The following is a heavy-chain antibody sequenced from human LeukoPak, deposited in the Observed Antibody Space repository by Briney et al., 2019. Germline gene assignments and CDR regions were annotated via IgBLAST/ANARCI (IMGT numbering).Heavy chain of an antibody. CDR3: AGNYGPYYFDY. V-gene: IGHV3-NL1*01. CDR2: IYSGGST. D-gene: IGHD3-10*01. J-gene: IGHJ4*02. Sequence: GGSLRLSCAASGFTFSKYGMHWVRQAPGKGLEWVSVIYSGGSTYYADSVKGRFTISRDNSKNTLYLQMNSLRAEDTAVYYCAGNYGPYYFDYWGQGTLVTVSS. CDR1: GFTFSKYG.